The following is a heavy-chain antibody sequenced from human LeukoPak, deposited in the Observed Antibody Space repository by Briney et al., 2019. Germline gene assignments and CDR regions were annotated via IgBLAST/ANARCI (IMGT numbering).Heavy chain of an antibody. V-gene: IGHV4-59*11. CDR2: IYYSGST. D-gene: IGHD3-3*01. J-gene: IGHJ5*02. Sequence: PSETLPLTCTVSGGSISSHYWSWIRQPPGKGLEWIGYIYYSGSTNYNPSLKSRVTISVDTSKNQLSLKLSSVTAADTAVYYCARGITIFADNWFDPWGQGTLVTVSS. CDR3: ARGITIFADNWFDP. CDR1: GGSISSHY.